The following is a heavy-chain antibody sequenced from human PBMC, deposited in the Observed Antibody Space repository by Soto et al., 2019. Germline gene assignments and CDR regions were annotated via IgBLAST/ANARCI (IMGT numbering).Heavy chain of an antibody. CDR2: IYYSGST. Sequence: SETLSLTCTVSGGSISSSSYYWGWIRQPPGKGLERIGSIYYSGSTYYNPSLKSRVTISVDTSKNQFSLKLSSVTAADTAVYYCASAPAHYDFWSGYLYNWFDPWGQGTLVTVSS. V-gene: IGHV4-39*01. CDR3: ASAPAHYDFWSGYLYNWFDP. J-gene: IGHJ5*02. D-gene: IGHD3-3*01. CDR1: GGSISSSSYY.